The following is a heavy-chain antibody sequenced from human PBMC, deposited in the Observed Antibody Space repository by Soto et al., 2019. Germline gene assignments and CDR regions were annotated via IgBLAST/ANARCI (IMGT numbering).Heavy chain of an antibody. CDR1: GGSISSSGAYS. Sequence: PSETLSLTCVVSGGSISSSGAYSWSWIRQPPGKGLEWIGYIYYSVSTYYNPSLKSRVAISLDRSKNQFSLRLNSVTAADTAVYFCARGQHLPGARYYFYYGFDVWGRGTTVAVSS. D-gene: IGHD3-10*01. CDR2: IYYSVST. V-gene: IGHV4-30-2*01. J-gene: IGHJ6*02. CDR3: ARGQHLPGARYYFYYGFDV.